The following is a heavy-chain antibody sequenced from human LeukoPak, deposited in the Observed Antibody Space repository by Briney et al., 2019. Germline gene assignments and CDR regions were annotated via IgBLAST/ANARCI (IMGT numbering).Heavy chain of an antibody. CDR1: GGSISSSSYY. J-gene: IGHJ5*02. CDR3: AREGIAVAGLPWGVFDP. V-gene: IGHV4-39*07. CDR2: IYYSGST. D-gene: IGHD6-19*01. Sequence: SQTLSLTCTVSGGSISSSSYYWGWVRQPPGKGLEWIGSIYYSGSTYYNPSLKSRVTISVDPSKNQFSLKPSSVTAPDTAVYYCAREGIAVAGLPWGVFDPWGQGTLVTVSS.